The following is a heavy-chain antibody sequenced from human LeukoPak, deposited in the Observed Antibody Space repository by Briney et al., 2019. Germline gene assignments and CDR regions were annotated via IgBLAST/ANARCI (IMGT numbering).Heavy chain of an antibody. CDR3: ARPGIAVAGGFDY. J-gene: IGHJ4*02. D-gene: IGHD6-19*01. Sequence: ASVKVSCKASGYTFTSYGISWVRQAPGQGLEWMGGIIPIFGTANYAQKFQGRVTITADESTSTAYLELSSLRSEDTAVYYCARPGIAVAGGFDYWGQGTLVTVSS. CDR1: GYTFTSYG. CDR2: IIPIFGTA. V-gene: IGHV1-69*13.